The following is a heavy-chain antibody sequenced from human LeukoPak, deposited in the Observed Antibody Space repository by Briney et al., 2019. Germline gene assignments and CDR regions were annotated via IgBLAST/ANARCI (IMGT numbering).Heavy chain of an antibody. D-gene: IGHD6-6*01. J-gene: IGHJ4*02. CDR2: IYTSGTT. CDR3: ATSSIAARLGFDY. V-gene: IGHV4-61*02. CDR1: GGSITNLNYY. Sequence: SQTLSLTCTVSGGSITNLNYYWTWIRQPAGKGLEWIGRIYTSGTTNYNPSLKSRVTISVDTSKNQFSLKLTSVTAADTAVYYCATSSIAARLGFDYWGQGTLVTVSS.